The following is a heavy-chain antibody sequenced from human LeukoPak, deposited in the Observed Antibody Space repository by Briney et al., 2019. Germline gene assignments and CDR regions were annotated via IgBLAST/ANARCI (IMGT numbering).Heavy chain of an antibody. D-gene: IGHD5-12*01. CDR3: ARPGGYGYWYFDL. Sequence: GGSLRLSCAASGLTFSSYWMHWVRQAPGKGLVWVSRINSDGSSTSYADSVKGRFTISRDNAKNTLYLQMNSLRAEDTAVYYCARPGGYGYWYFDLWGRGTLVTVSS. CDR2: INSDGSST. J-gene: IGHJ2*01. CDR1: GLTFSSYW. V-gene: IGHV3-74*01.